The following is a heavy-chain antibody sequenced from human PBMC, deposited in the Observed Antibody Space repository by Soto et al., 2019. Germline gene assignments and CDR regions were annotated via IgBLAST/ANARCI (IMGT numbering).Heavy chain of an antibody. Sequence: EVQLVESGGGLVQPGGSLRLSCAASGFTFSSYWMHWVRQAPGKGLVWVSRINSDGSSTSYADSVKGRFTISRDNAKNTLYLQMNSLRAEDTAVYYCARDNFLPSHSSSAEGFDYWGQGTLVTVSS. CDR2: INSDGSST. J-gene: IGHJ4*02. CDR3: ARDNFLPSHSSSAEGFDY. V-gene: IGHV3-74*01. CDR1: GFTFSSYW. D-gene: IGHD6-6*01.